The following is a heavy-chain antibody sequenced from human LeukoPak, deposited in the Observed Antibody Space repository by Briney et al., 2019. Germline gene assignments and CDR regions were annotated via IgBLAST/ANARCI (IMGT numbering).Heavy chain of an antibody. J-gene: IGHJ6*03. Sequence: GGSLRLSCVASGFTFSSYWMYWVRQAPGKGLVWVSRINTDGGTTTYADSVKGRFTISRDNAKNTLYLQMNSLRAEDTAVYYCARGSSLAYYVDVWGKGTTVTVSS. CDR3: ARGSSLAYYVDV. CDR2: INTDGGTT. CDR1: GFTFSSYW. D-gene: IGHD3-16*02. V-gene: IGHV3-74*01.